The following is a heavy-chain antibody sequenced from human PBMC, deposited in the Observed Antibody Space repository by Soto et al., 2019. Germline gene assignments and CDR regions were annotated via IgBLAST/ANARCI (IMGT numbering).Heavy chain of an antibody. CDR1: GGSISSYY. Sequence: PSETLSLTCTVSGGSISSYYWSWIRQPPGKGLEWIGYIYYRGSTNYNPSLKSRVTISEDTSKNQFSLKLSSVTAADTAVYYCARHKGVVPAANRVNWFDPWGQGTLVTVSS. CDR3: ARHKGVVPAANRVNWFDP. D-gene: IGHD2-2*01. CDR2: IYYRGST. V-gene: IGHV4-59*08. J-gene: IGHJ5*02.